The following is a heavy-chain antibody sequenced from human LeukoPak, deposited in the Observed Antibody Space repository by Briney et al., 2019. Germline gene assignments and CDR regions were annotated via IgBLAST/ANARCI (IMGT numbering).Heavy chain of an antibody. Sequence: SQTLSRTCTVSGGSISSGGYYWSWIRQHPGKGLEWIGYIYYSGSTYYNPSLRSRVTISVDTSKNQFSLKLSSVTAADTAVYYCARVDPYYYPFDYWGQGTLVTVSS. J-gene: IGHJ4*02. CDR2: IYYSGST. CDR3: ARVDPYYYPFDY. V-gene: IGHV4-31*03. CDR1: GGSISSGGYY. D-gene: IGHD3-10*01.